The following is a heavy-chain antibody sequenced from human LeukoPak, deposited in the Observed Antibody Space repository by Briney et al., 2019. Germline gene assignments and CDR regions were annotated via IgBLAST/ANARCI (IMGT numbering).Heavy chain of an antibody. Sequence: GGSLRLSCAASGFTFSSYGMSWVRQAPGKGLEWVSAISGSGGSTYYADSVKGRFTISRDNSKNTLYLQMNSLRAEDSAVYYCAKDLAGDIVATTYFDYWGQGTLVTVSS. V-gene: IGHV3-23*01. CDR1: GFTFSSYG. D-gene: IGHD5-12*01. CDR2: ISGSGGST. CDR3: AKDLAGDIVATTYFDY. J-gene: IGHJ4*02.